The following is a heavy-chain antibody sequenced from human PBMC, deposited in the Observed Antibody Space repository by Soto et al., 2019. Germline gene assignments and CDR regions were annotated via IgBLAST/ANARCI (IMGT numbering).Heavy chain of an antibody. D-gene: IGHD6-19*01. CDR3: ARTKYSSGPGYSFDY. V-gene: IGHV1-18*01. CDR2: ISAYNGNT. J-gene: IGHJ4*02. Sequence: ASVKVSCKASGYTFTSYGISWVRQAPGQGLEWMGWISAYNGNTNYAQKLQGRVTMTTDTSTSTAYMELRSLRSDDTAVYYCARTKYSSGPGYSFDYWGQGTLVTVS. CDR1: GYTFTSYG.